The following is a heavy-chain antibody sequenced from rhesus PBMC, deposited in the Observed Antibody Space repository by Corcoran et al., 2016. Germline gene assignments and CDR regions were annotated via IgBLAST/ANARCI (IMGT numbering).Heavy chain of an antibody. CDR2: ISYRGSP. D-gene: IGHD2-15*01. J-gene: IGHJ4*01. CDR1: GYSISSGYG. V-gene: IGHV4-122*02. CDR3: ARDEAEYCSSTYCSSGDY. Sequence: QLQLQESGPGLVKPSETLSLTCAVSGYSISSGYGWSWIRQPPGKGLEWIGYISYRGSPSYNPSLKGRVTISRGTSKNQFSLKLSSVTAADTAVYYCARDEAEYCSSTYCSSGDYWGQGVLVTVSS.